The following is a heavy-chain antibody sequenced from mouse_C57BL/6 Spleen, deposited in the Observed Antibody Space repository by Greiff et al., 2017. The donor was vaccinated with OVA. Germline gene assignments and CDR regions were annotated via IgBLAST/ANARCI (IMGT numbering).Heavy chain of an antibody. V-gene: IGHV1-14*01. CDR1: GYTFTSYV. D-gene: IGHD1-1*01. J-gene: IGHJ2*01. CDR2: IYPYNDGT. CDR3: ARDPPITTVADY. Sequence: VQLQQSGPELVKPGASVKMSCKASGYTFTSYVMHWVKQKPGQGLEWIGYIYPYNDGTKYNEKFKGKATLTSDKSSSTAYMELSSLTSDDSAVYYGARDPPITTVADYWGQGTTLTVSS.